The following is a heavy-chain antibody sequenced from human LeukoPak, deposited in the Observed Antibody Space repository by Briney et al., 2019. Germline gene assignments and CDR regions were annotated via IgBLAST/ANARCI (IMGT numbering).Heavy chain of an antibody. CDR2: IYYSGST. CDR3: ARTTIFGVVTDYMDV. CDR1: GGSISSYY. J-gene: IGHJ6*03. V-gene: IGHV4-59*08. D-gene: IGHD3-3*01. Sequence: SETLSLTCTVSGGSISSYYWSWIRQPPGKGLEWIGYIYYSGSTNYNPSLKSRVTISVDTSKNQFSLKLSSVTAADTAVYYCARTTIFGVVTDYMDVWGKGTTVTVSS.